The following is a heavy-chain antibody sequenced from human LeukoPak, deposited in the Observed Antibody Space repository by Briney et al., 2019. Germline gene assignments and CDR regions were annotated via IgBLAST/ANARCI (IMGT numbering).Heavy chain of an antibody. D-gene: IGHD6-19*01. CDR2: INHSGST. J-gene: IGHJ4*02. CDR3: ARGLAVAGTVPPRRVEFSRRVVFDY. V-gene: IGHV4-34*01. Sequence: PSETLSLTCAVYGGSFSGYYWSWIRQPPGKGLEWIGEINHSGSTNYNPSLKSRVTISVDTSKNQFSLKLSSVTAADTAVYYCARGLAVAGTVPPRRVEFSRRVVFDYWGQGTLVTVSS. CDR1: GGSFSGYY.